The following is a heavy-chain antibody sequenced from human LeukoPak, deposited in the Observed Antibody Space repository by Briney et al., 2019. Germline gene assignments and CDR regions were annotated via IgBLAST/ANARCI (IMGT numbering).Heavy chain of an antibody. CDR2: IIPIFGTA. CDR1: GGTFSSYA. V-gene: IGHV1-69*05. Sequence: GASVTVSCKASGGTFSSYAISWVRQAPGQGLEWMGGIIPIFGTANYAQKFQGRVTMTRDTSTSTVYMELSSLRSEDTAVYYCARDGSYYYDSSGYYYFDYWGQGTLVTVSS. D-gene: IGHD3-22*01. J-gene: IGHJ4*02. CDR3: ARDGSYYYDSSGYYYFDY.